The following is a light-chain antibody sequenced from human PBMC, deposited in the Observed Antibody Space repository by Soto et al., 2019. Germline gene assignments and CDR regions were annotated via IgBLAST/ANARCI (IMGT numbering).Light chain of an antibody. V-gene: IGLV1-40*01. CDR3: QSYDSSLSVWV. J-gene: IGLJ3*02. Sequence: QSVLTQPPSVSGAPGQRVTISCTGSSSNIGAGSDVHWYQQLPGTVPKLLIYGNSNRPSGVPDRFSGSKSGTSASLAITGLQAEDEADYYCQSYDSSLSVWVFGGGTKLTVL. CDR1: SSNIGAGSD. CDR2: GNS.